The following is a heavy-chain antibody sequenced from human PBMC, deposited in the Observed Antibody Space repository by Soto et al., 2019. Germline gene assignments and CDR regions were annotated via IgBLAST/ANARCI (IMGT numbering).Heavy chain of an antibody. V-gene: IGHV1-69*01. Sequence: QVQLVQSGAEMKKPGSSVKVSCKTSGGAFGIFAVSWLRQAPGQGLEWVGVITTILGTPSYAQKFQGSVTITADVSTTSAHMDITSLTSEDTALYYCVRGGSGSRGDYWGQGTLVTVSS. CDR2: ITTILGTP. CDR1: GGAFGIFA. J-gene: IGHJ4*02. CDR3: VRGGSGSRGDY. D-gene: IGHD3-10*01.